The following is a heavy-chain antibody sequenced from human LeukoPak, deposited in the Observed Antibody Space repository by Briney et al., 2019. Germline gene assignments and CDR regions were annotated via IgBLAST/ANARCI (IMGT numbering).Heavy chain of an antibody. CDR1: GYSIRSGYY. V-gene: IGHV4-38-2*02. CDR2: IYHSGDT. Sequence: SETLSLTCTVSGYSIRSGYYWGWIRQPPGKGLEWLGSIYHSGDTYYNPSLKSRVTISLDTSNNQFSLKLSSVTAADTAVYYCANIWGQGTMVTVSS. CDR3: ANI. J-gene: IGHJ3*02.